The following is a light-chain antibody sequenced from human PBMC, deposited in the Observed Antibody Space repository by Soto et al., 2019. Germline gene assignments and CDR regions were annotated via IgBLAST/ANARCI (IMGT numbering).Light chain of an antibody. CDR3: QHTWT. V-gene: IGKV1-39*01. CDR2: AAS. CDR1: QSISSY. Sequence: DIQMTQSPSSLSASVGDRVTITCRASQSISSYLNWYQQKPVKAPKLLIYAASSLQSGVPSRFSGSGSGTDFTLTISSLQPEDFATYYCQHTWTFGQGTKVEIK. J-gene: IGKJ1*01.